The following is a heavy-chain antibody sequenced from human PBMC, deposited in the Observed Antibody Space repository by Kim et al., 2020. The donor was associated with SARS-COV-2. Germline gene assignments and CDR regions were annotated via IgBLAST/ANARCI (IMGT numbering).Heavy chain of an antibody. Sequence: ASVKVSCKASGYTFTSYGISWVRQAPGQGLEWMGWISAYNGNTNYAQKLQGRVTMTTDTSTSTAYMELRSLRSDDTAVYYCARQDGLGQLAYDAFDIWGQGTMVTVSS. D-gene: IGHD6-6*01. CDR2: ISAYNGNT. J-gene: IGHJ3*02. V-gene: IGHV1-18*01. CDR1: GYTFTSYG. CDR3: ARQDGLGQLAYDAFDI.